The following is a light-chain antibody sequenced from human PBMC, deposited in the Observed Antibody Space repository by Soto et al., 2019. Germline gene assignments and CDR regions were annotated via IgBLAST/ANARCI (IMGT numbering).Light chain of an antibody. Sequence: EIVLTQSPGTLSLSPGERATLSCRASQSVSRNYLAWYQQKPGQAPSLLIYGASSRATGIPDRFSGSGSGTDFTLTISRLEPEDFGMYYCQQYGSSAPITFGQGTRVE. V-gene: IGKV3-20*01. CDR3: QQYGSSAPIT. J-gene: IGKJ5*01. CDR1: QSVSRNY. CDR2: GAS.